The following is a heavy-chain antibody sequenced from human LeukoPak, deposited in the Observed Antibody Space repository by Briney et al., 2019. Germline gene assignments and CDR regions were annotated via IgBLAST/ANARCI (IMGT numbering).Heavy chain of an antibody. CDR3: ARWVGCNPYFDY. CDR1: GGSISSSSYY. D-gene: IGHD5-24*01. Sequence: KPSETLSLTCTVSGGSISSSSYYWGWIRQPPGKGLEWIGSIYYSGSTYYNPSLKSRVTIPVDTSKNQFSLKLSSVTAADTAVYYCARWVGCNPYFDYWGQGTLLTVSS. V-gene: IGHV4-39*01. CDR2: IYYSGST. J-gene: IGHJ4*02.